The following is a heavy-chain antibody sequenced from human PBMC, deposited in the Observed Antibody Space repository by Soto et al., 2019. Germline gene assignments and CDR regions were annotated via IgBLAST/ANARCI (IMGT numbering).Heavy chain of an antibody. D-gene: IGHD1-26*01. CDR3: ARVRYSGSPYFDY. Sequence: GGSLRLSCAASGFTFSDYYMSWIRQAPGKGLEWVSYISSSSSYTNYADSVKGRFTISRDNAKNSLYLQMNSLRAEDTAVYYCARVRYSGSPYFDYWGQGTLVTVSS. J-gene: IGHJ4*02. V-gene: IGHV3-11*06. CDR2: ISSSSSYT. CDR1: GFTFSDYY.